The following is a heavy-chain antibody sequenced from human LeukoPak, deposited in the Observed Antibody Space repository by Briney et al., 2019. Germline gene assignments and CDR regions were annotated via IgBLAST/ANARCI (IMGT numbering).Heavy chain of an antibody. CDR1: RGSFSGYY. D-gene: IGHD4-11*01. J-gene: IGHJ6*03. CDR3: ARLMTTVTTYYYYYMDV. CDR2: INHSGST. Sequence: SETLSLTCAVYRGSFSGYYWTWIRQPPGKGLEWIGEINHSGSTRYSPSLKSRVSMSVDTSKNQFSLKLSSVTAADTAVYYYARLMTTVTTYYYYYMDVWGKGTTVTVSS. V-gene: IGHV4-34*01.